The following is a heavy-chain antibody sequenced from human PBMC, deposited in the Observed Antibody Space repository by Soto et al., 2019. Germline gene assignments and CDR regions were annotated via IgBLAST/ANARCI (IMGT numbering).Heavy chain of an antibody. CDR1: GGSVSNSNYY. Sequence: SETLSLTCTVSGGSVSNSNYYWGWIRQSPGKGLEWIGSVYYRGRSYSKSSVKSRVTISVDTSKNQFSLNLNSVTASDTAAYFCVSQRTSVLTQAYFDYWGPGALVTVSS. CDR3: VSQRTSVLTQAYFDY. V-gene: IGHV4-39*01. J-gene: IGHJ4*02. CDR2: VYYRGRS. D-gene: IGHD2-8*01.